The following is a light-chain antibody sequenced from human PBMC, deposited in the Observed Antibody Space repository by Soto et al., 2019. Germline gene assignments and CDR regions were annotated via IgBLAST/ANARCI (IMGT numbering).Light chain of an antibody. CDR3: QQNNSWPRT. V-gene: IGKV3-15*01. CDR1: QSFSSN. CDR2: GAS. J-gene: IGKJ1*01. Sequence: EIVITQAPDTLSVSPGQRATLSYRASQSFSSNLAWYQQKRGQAPRLLIYGASTWATGIPARFSGSGSGTEFTLTISSLQSEDFATYYCQQNNSWPRTFGQGTKVDIK.